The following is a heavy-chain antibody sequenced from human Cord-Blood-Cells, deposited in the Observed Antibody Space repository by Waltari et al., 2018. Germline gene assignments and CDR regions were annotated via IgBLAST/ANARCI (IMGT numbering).Heavy chain of an antibody. CDR2: INHSGTT. D-gene: IGHD6-13*01. CDR3: ARGQYNISWYWFDP. J-gene: IGHJ5*02. Sequence: QVQLQQWGAGLLKPSETLSLTCAVYGGSFSGYSWSWIRQPPGNGLEWIGAINHSGTTNYNPALKGPDTISVDTSKNQCSLKLSSVTAADSAAHYCARGQYNISWYWFDPRGQGTLVTVSS. V-gene: IGHV4-34*01. CDR1: GGSFSGYS.